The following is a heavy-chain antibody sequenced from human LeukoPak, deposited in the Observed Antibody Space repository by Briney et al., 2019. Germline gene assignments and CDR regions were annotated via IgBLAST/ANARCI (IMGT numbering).Heavy chain of an antibody. J-gene: IGHJ3*02. D-gene: IGHD2-2*01. CDR2: IYSGGTT. CDR3: ARYCSSSSCSAAPKRASDI. V-gene: IGHV3-53*01. CDR1: GFTVSSDH. Sequence: PGGSLRLSCAASGFTVSSDHLSWVRQAPGKGLEWVSLIYSGGTTDYADAVKGRFTISRDNSKNTLYLQMNSLRADDTAVYYCARYCSSSSCSAAPKRASDIWGQGTMVTVSS.